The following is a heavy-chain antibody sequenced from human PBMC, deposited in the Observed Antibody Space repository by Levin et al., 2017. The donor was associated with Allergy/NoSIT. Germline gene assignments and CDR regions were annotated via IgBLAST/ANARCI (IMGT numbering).Heavy chain of an antibody. V-gene: IGHV3-23*01. Sequence: GESLKISCAASGFTFSSYAMSWVRQAPGKGLEWVSALSGSGGSTYYADSVRGRFTISRDNSKNTLYLQMNSLRAEDAAVYYCAKDKVGYSYGTFDYWGQGTLVTVSS. CDR1: GFTFSSYA. J-gene: IGHJ4*02. CDR2: LSGSGGST. D-gene: IGHD5-18*01. CDR3: AKDKVGYSYGTFDY.